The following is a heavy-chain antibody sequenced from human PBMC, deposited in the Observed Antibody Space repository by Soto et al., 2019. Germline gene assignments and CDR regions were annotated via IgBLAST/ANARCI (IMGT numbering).Heavy chain of an antibody. V-gene: IGHV3-23*01. CDR3: AKDGYCSGGSCYSFGRFDY. D-gene: IGHD2-15*01. Sequence: GGSLRLSCAASGFTFSSYAMSWVRQAPGKGLEWVSAISGSGGSTYYADSVKGRFTISRDNSKNTLYLQMNSLRAEDTAVYYCAKDGYCSGGSCYSFGRFDYWGQGTLVTVSS. CDR2: ISGSGGST. J-gene: IGHJ4*02. CDR1: GFTFSSYA.